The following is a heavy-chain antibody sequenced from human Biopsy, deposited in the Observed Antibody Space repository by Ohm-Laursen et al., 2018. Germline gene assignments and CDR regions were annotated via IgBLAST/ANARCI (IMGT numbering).Heavy chain of an antibody. Sequence: PSQTLSLTCTVSSGSISSDYWSWIRQTPAKGLEWIGYIYYSGSTNYNPSLKSRVTISVDTSKNQFSLRLNSVTAADTAVYYCARATNSTGWPYYYFYGMDVWGQGTTVTVSS. CDR2: IYYSGST. CDR3: ARATNSTGWPYYYFYGMDV. CDR1: SGSISSDY. J-gene: IGHJ6*02. D-gene: IGHD2/OR15-2a*01. V-gene: IGHV4-59*01.